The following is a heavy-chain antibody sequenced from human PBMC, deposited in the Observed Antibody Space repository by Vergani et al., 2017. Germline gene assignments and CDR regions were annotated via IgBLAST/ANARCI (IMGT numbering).Heavy chain of an antibody. D-gene: IGHD3-16*01. CDR2: IYYTGIT. CDR1: GVSIKSGIW. J-gene: IGHJ6*02. V-gene: IGHV4-4*03. CDR3: VGAQGGDVQHDQRGYFFYGRDV. Sequence: QVQLQESGPGLVKPPGTLSLTCAVSGVSIKSGIWWNWVRQPPGKGLEWIGEIYYTGITNYNSSLKSRVSMAVDTSKNQFSLNLTSVTAADTAMYYWVGAQGGDVQHDQRGYFFYGRDVWGQGTTVTVSS.